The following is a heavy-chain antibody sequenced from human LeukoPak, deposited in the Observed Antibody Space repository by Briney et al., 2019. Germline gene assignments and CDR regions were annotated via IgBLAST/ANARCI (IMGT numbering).Heavy chain of an antibody. Sequence: SETLSPTCTVSGGSISSYSWSWIRQPPGKGLEWIGYIYYSGSTNYNPSLKSRVTISVDMSKNQFSLKLSSVTAADTAVYYCATHPPKVCTGGSCTDYWGQGTLVTVSS. CDR2: IYYSGST. J-gene: IGHJ4*02. D-gene: IGHD2-15*01. CDR1: GGSISSYS. CDR3: ATHPPKVCTGGSCTDY. V-gene: IGHV4-59*01.